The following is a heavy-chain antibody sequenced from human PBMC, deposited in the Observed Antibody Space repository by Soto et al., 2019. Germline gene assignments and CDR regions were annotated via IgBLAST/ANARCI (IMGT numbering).Heavy chain of an antibody. CDR2: ISGSADST. CDR1: GFAFNIYA. J-gene: IGHJ4*02. V-gene: IGHV3-23*01. Sequence: EVQLLESGGGLVQPGGSLRVSCAASGFAFNIYAMSWVRQAPGKGLEWVSVISGSADSTNYADSVKGRFTISRDNSKNTVYLQMNSLRVEDTAVYYCAKDRNHYGSGSYFDYWGQGTLDTVSS. D-gene: IGHD3-10*01. CDR3: AKDRNHYGSGSYFDY.